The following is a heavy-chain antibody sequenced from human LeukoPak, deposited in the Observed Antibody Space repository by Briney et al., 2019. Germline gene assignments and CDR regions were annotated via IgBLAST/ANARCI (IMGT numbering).Heavy chain of an antibody. Sequence: PSETLSLTCTVSGGSISSYYWGWIRQPAGKGLEWIGRIYTSGSTNYNPSLKSRVTMSVDTSKNQFSLKLSSVTAADTAVYYCARDCSSTSCPGLGPWGQGTLVTVSS. D-gene: IGHD2-2*01. CDR2: IYTSGST. CDR3: ARDCSSTSCPGLGP. J-gene: IGHJ5*02. V-gene: IGHV4-4*07. CDR1: GGSISSYY.